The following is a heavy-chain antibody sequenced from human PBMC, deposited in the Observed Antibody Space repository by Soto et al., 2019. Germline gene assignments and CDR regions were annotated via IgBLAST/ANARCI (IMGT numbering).Heavy chain of an antibody. D-gene: IGHD4-4*01. J-gene: IGHJ6*02. V-gene: IGHV5-51*01. Sequence: GESLKISCKGSGYSFTSYWIGWVRQMPGKGLKWMEIIYPGNSNTRNSPSIQGQETISAEKSISTTYQKWSSKKASDTAMYYCASNYIYYYGMDVWGQGTTVTVSS. CDR2: IYPGNSNT. CDR3: ASNYIYYYGMDV. CDR1: GYSFTSYW.